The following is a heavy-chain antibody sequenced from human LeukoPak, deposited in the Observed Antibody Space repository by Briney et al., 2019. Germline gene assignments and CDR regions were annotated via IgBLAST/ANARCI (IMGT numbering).Heavy chain of an antibody. CDR3: SRDHVAAFDY. V-gene: IGHV3-74*01. Sequence: GGSLRLSCAASGITFSNAWMTWVRQAPGKGLVWVSRINAGGSSTNYADSVKGRFTISRDNAKNTLYLQMNSLRAEDTAVYYCSRDHVAAFDYWGQGTLVTVSS. CDR1: GITFSNAW. J-gene: IGHJ4*02. CDR2: INAGGSST. D-gene: IGHD6-13*01.